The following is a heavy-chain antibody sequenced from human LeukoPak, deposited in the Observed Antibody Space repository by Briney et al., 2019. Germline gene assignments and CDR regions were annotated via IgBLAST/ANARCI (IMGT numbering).Heavy chain of an antibody. CDR2: IYTSGST. D-gene: IGHD6-19*01. J-gene: IGHJ4*02. V-gene: IGHV4-4*07. Sequence: PSETLSLTCTGPGGPFSGYYWSWIRKPAGKGLEWIGRIYTSGSTNYNPSLKSRVTMSVDTSKNQFSLKLSSVTAADTAVYYCARVSSAGIWDYWGQGTLVTVSS. CDR3: ARVSSAGIWDY. CDR1: GGPFSGYY.